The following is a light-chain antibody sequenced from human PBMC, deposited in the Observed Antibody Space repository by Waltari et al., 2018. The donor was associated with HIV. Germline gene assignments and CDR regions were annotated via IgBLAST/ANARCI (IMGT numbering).Light chain of an antibody. CDR1: QGISSY. CDR2: AAS. Sequence: DIQLTQSPSFLSASVGYRVTITCRASQGISSYLAWYQQKPGKAPKLLIYAASTLQSGVPSRFSGSGSGTEFTLTISSLQPEDFATYYCQQLNSYPRITFGQGTRLEIK. J-gene: IGKJ5*01. CDR3: QQLNSYPRIT. V-gene: IGKV1-9*01.